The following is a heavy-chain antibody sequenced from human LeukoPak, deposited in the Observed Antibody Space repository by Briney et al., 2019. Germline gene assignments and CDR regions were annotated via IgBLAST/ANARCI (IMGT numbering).Heavy chain of an antibody. CDR3: AKGPVTLLWFGEPNWFDP. CDR2: IYSGGST. Sequence: GGSLRLSCAASGFTVSSNYMSWVRQAPGKGLEWVSVIYSGGSTYYADSVKGRFTISRDNSKNTLYLQMNSLRAEDTAVYYCAKGPVTLLWFGEPNWFDPWGQETLVTVSS. CDR1: GFTVSSNY. J-gene: IGHJ5*02. V-gene: IGHV3-53*01. D-gene: IGHD3-10*01.